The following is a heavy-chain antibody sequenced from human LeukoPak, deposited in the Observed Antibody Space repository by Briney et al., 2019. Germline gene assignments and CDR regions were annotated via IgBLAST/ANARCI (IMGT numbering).Heavy chain of an antibody. CDR2: MNPNSGNT. J-gene: IGHJ5*02. D-gene: IGHD6-19*01. Sequence: ASVKVSCKASGYTFTSYDINWVRQATGQGLEWMGWMNPNSGNTGYAQKFQGRVTMTRNTSISTAYMELSSLRSEDTALYYCARGRRLRGWYPNNWFDPWGQGTLVTVSS. CDR3: ARGRRLRGWYPNNWFDP. V-gene: IGHV1-8*01. CDR1: GYTFTSYD.